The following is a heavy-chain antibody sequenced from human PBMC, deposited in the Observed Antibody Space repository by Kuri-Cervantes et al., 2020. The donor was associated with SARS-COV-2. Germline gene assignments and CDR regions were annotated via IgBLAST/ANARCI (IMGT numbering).Heavy chain of an antibody. J-gene: IGHJ4*02. V-gene: IGHV4-38-2*01. CDR1: GYSISSGYY. D-gene: IGHD3-16*01. CDR2: IHHSGST. CDR3: ASVPLGSGSYAYYFDY. Sequence: GSLRLSCAVSGYSISSGYYWGWIRQPPGKLLEWIGSIHHSGSTYYNPSLKSRVTISVDTSKNQFSLKLCFVTAADTAEYYCASVPLGSGSYAYYFDYWGQGTLVTVSS.